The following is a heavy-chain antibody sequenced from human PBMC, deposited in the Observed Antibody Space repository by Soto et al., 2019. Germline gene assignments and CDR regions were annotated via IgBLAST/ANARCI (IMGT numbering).Heavy chain of an antibody. CDR3: ARGCDLADYYDSTGFDY. V-gene: IGHV3-33*01. J-gene: IGHJ4*02. CDR2: IFHDGNSK. D-gene: IGHD3-22*01. CDR1: GFTFSTYG. Sequence: QMQLVESGGGVVQPGRSLRLSCAASGFTFSTYGMQWVRQAPGKGLEWVAVIFHDGNSKYYADSMRGRFTISRDNFKNTLYLQMHSLRAEDTAIYYCARGCDLADYYDSTGFDYWGQGTLVTVSS.